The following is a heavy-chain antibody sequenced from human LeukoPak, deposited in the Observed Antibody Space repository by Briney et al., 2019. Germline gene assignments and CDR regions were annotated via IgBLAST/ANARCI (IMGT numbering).Heavy chain of an antibody. V-gene: IGHV4-34*01. J-gene: IGHJ5*02. CDR2: INHSGST. D-gene: IGHD4-11*01. CDR1: GGSFSGYY. Sequence: SETLSLTCAVYGGSFSGYYWSWIRQPPGKGLEWIGEINHSGSTNYNPSLKSRVTMSVDTSKNQFSLKLSSVTAADTAVYYCARDSTDYSNLDWFDPWGQGTLVTVSS. CDR3: ARDSTDYSNLDWFDP.